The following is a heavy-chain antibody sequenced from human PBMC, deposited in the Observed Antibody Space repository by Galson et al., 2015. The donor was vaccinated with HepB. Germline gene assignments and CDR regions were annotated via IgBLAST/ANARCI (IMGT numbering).Heavy chain of an antibody. Sequence: PALVKPTQTLTLTCTFSGFSLSTSGMCVSWIRQPPGKALEWLARIDWDDDKYYSTSLKTRLTISKDTSKNQVVLTMTNMDPVDTATYYCATTTFTVTNPMGWGWFDPWGQGTLVTVSS. J-gene: IGHJ5*02. CDR1: GFSLSTSGMC. V-gene: IGHV2-70*11. CDR3: ATTTFTVTNPMGWGWFDP. D-gene: IGHD4-17*01. CDR2: IDWDDDK.